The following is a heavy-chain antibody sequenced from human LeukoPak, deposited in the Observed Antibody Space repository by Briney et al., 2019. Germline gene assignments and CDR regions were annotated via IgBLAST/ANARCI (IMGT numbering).Heavy chain of an antibody. CDR2: IYSGGST. CDR1: GFTFSSYA. V-gene: IGHV3-53*01. CDR3: AGYYNTWFDP. D-gene: IGHD3-9*01. J-gene: IGHJ5*02. Sequence: GGSLRLSCAASGFTFSSYAMSWVRHFPGKGLEWVSVIYSGGSTYYADSVKGRFTISRDNSKNTLYLQMNSLRAEDTAVYYCAGYYNTWFDPWGQGTLVTVSS.